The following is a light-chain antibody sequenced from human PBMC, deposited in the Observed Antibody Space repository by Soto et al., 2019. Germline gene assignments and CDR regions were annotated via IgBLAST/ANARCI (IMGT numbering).Light chain of an antibody. CDR2: AAS. CDR3: QQYCFSPLT. CDR1: QSVSNNH. Sequence: EVVLTQSPGTLSLSPGERVTLSCRASQSVSNNHLTWYQQKPGQAPRLLIYAASSRATGIPDRFSGSGSGTDFTLTISRLEPEDFAVYYCQQYCFSPLTFGQGTKVEIK. J-gene: IGKJ2*01. V-gene: IGKV3-20*01.